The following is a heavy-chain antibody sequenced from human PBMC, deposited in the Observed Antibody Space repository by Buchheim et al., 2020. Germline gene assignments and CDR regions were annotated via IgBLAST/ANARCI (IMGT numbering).Heavy chain of an antibody. J-gene: IGHJ4*02. CDR1: GFTSSSYA. Sequence: EVQLLESGGGLVQPGGSLRLSCAASGFTSSSYAMSWVRQAPGKGLEWVSSISGGGGSTYYTDSVKGRFTISRDNSKNTLHLQMNSLRAEDTAVYYCAKDRNDDYLWGSYRPAIDYWGQGTL. CDR3: AKDRNDDYLWGSYRPAIDY. CDR2: ISGGGGST. V-gene: IGHV3-23*01. D-gene: IGHD3-16*02.